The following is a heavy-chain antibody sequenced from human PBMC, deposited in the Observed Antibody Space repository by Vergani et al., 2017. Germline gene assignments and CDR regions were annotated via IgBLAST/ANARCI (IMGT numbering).Heavy chain of an antibody. J-gene: IGHJ4*02. CDR2: IYYSGST. Sequence: QVQLQESGPGLVKPSQTLSLTCTVSGGSISSGDYYWSWIRQPPGKGLEWIGYIYYSGSTYYSPSLKSRVTISVDTSKNQFSLKLSSVTAADTAVYYCAISSGRQESTFDYWGQGTLVTVSS. D-gene: IGHD3-10*01. CDR1: GGSISSGDYY. V-gene: IGHV4-30-4*08. CDR3: AISSGRQESTFDY.